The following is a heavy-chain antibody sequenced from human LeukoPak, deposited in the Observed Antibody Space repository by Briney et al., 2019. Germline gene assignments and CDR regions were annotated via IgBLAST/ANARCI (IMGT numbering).Heavy chain of an antibody. CDR2: ISGNGDST. CDR1: GFTFSSYA. J-gene: IGHJ4*02. D-gene: IGHD5-18*01. Sequence: GGSLRLSCAASGFTFSSYAMSWVRQAPGKGLEWVSDISGNGDSTFYADSVKGRFTISRDNSKNTLYLQMNSLRAEDTAVYYCAKDRIQLWLSDFDYWGQGTLVTVSS. CDR3: AKDRIQLWLSDFDY. V-gene: IGHV3-23*01.